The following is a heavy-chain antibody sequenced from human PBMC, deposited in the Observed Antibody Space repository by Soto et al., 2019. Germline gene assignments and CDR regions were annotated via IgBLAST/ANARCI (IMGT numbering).Heavy chain of an antibody. CDR1: GGSISSYY. J-gene: IGHJ4*02. CDR2: IYYSGST. V-gene: IGHV4-59*01. CDR3: ARGRLTVTTLYFVDY. D-gene: IGHD4-17*01. Sequence: PSETLSLTCTVSGGSISSYYWSWIRQPPGKGLEWIGYIYYSGSTNYNPSLKSRVTISVDTSKNQFSLKLSSVTAADTAVYYCARGRLTVTTLYFVDYWGQGTLVTVSS.